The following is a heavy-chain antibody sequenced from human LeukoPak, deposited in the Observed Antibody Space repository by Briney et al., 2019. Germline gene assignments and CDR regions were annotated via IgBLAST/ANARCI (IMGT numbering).Heavy chain of an antibody. CDR3: AKDRHYFGMGYFDL. J-gene: IGHJ2*01. D-gene: IGHD3-9*01. CDR2: ISWNSGSI. V-gene: IGHV3-9*01. Sequence: QPGGSLRLSCAASGFTFDDYAMHWVRQAPGKGLEWVSGISWNSGSIGYADSVKGRFTISRDNAKNSLYLQMNSLRAEDTALYYCAKDRHYFGMGYFDLWGRGTLVTVSS. CDR1: GFTFDDYA.